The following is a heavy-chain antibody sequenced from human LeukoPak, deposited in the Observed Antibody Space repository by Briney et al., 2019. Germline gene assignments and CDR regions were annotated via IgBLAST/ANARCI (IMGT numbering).Heavy chain of an antibody. V-gene: IGHV3-30*02. CDR1: GFTFSSYG. CDR3: AKAPVTTCRGAYCYPFDY. D-gene: IGHD2-21*01. CDR2: IRYDGSNK. Sequence: PGGSLRLSCAASGFTFSSYGMHWVRQAPGKGLEWVAFIRYDGSNKYNADSVKGRFTISRDNSKNTLFLQMNRLRPEDAAVYYCAKAPVTTCRGAYCYPFDYWGQGTLVTVSS. J-gene: IGHJ4*02.